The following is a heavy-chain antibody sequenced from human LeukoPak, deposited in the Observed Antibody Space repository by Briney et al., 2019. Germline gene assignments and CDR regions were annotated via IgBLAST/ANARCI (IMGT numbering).Heavy chain of an antibody. CDR3: TPTMVRGGGV. CDR2: IKSRTDGGTT. J-gene: IGHJ6*04. CDR1: GFTFSTYS. Sequence: GGSLRLSCAASGFTFSTYSMNWVRQAPGKGPEWVGRIKSRTDGGTTDYAAPVKGRFTISRDDSKNMLYLQMNSLKTEDTAVYHCTPTMVRGGGVWGKGTTVTISS. D-gene: IGHD3-10*01. V-gene: IGHV3-15*01.